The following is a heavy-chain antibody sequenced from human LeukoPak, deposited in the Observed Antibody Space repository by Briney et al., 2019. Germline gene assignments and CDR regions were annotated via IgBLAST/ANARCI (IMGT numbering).Heavy chain of an antibody. Sequence: GGSLRLSCAGSGFTFNRHWMSWVRQAPGKGLEWVANIKGDGSEKYYVDSVKGRFTVSRDNAKNSLYLQMDSLRAEDTAVYYCARDPSGTYYPRVSGALDIWGQGTMVTVSS. J-gene: IGHJ3*02. D-gene: IGHD1-26*01. V-gene: IGHV3-7*01. CDR3: ARDPSGTYYPRVSGALDI. CDR2: IKGDGSEK. CDR1: GFTFNRHW.